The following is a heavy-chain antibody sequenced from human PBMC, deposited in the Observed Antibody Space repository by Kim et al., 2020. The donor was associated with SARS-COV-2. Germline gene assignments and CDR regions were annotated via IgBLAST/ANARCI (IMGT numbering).Heavy chain of an antibody. D-gene: IGHD2-15*01. CDR3: ARVPPIVVVVAATPREYYFDY. Sequence: SETLSLTCAVYGGSFSGYYWSWIRQPPGKGLEWIGEINHSGSTNYNPSLKSRVTISVDTSKNQFSLKLSSVTAADTAVYYCARVPPIVVVVAATPREYYFDYWGQGTLVTVSS. CDR1: GGSFSGYY. J-gene: IGHJ4*02. V-gene: IGHV4-34*01. CDR2: INHSGST.